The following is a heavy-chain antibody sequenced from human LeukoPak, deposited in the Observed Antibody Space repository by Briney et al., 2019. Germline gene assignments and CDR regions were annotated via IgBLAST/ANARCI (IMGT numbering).Heavy chain of an antibody. CDR2: INPSGGST. CDR3: ARAWEAVAGNYGVIDY. V-gene: IGHV1-46*01. D-gene: IGHD4-17*01. CDR1: GYTFTSYY. J-gene: IGHJ4*02. Sequence: ASAKVSCKASGYTFTSYYMHWVRQAPGQGLEWMGIINPSGGSTSYAQKFQGRVTMTRDMSTSTVYMELNSLTSEDTAVYYCARAWEAVAGNYGVIDYWGQGTLVTVSS.